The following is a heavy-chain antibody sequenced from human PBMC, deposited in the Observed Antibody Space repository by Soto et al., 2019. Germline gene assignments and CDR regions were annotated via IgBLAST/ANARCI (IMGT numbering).Heavy chain of an antibody. V-gene: IGHV1-46*01. CDR1: GYTFTSYY. CDR3: ARGHSTDCSNGVCSFFYNHEMDV. D-gene: IGHD2-8*01. J-gene: IGHJ6*02. Sequence: ASVTVSCKASGYTFTSYYMHWVRQAPGQGLEWMGIINPSGGSTSYAQKFQGWVTMTRDRSISTVYMELTRLRSDDTAVYFCARGHSTDCSNGVCSFFYNHEMDVWGQGTTVIVSS. CDR2: INPSGGST.